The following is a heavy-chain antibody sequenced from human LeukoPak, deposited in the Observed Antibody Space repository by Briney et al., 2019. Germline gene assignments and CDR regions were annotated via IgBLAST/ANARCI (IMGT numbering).Heavy chain of an antibody. J-gene: IGHJ6*02. V-gene: IGHV4-59*01. CDR3: ARDRDIGTYYYYYGMDV. CDR1: GGSISSYY. Sequence: SETLSLTCTVSGGSISSYYWSWIRQPLGKELEWLGYIYYSGSTNYSPSLKSRVTISVDTSKNQFSLELSSVTAADTAVYYCARDRDIGTYYYYYGMDVWGQGTTVTVSS. D-gene: IGHD2-15*01. CDR2: IYYSGST.